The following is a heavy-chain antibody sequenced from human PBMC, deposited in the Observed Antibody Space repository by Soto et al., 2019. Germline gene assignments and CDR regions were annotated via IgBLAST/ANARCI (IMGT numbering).Heavy chain of an antibody. J-gene: IGHJ4*02. V-gene: IGHV5-51*01. CDR3: VTTRAGTTHFPH. Sequence: GESLKISCQGSGYTFNSFWIGWVRQMPGEGLEWMGLMFPWTSDTRYSPSFQGHVSISVDRSTGTGYLQWNSLKASDTAMYYCVTTRAGTTHFPHWGQGTPVTVSS. CDR2: MFPWTSDT. CDR1: GYTFNSFW. D-gene: IGHD1-7*01.